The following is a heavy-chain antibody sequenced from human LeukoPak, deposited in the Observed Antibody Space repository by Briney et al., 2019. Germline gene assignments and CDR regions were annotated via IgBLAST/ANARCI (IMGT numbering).Heavy chain of an antibody. V-gene: IGHV4-59*08. CDR2: IYYNGST. D-gene: IGHD3-22*01. J-gene: IGHJ1*01. CDR1: GGSISSYY. Sequence: KPSETPSLTCPVSGGSISSYYWGWVRQPPGKGLEWIGDIYYNGSTNYNPSLKSRVTISVDTSKNQFSLKLSSVTAADTAVYYCASATMGTSYYDSSAYYFQHWGQGTLVTVSS. CDR3: ASATMGTSYYDSSAYYFQH.